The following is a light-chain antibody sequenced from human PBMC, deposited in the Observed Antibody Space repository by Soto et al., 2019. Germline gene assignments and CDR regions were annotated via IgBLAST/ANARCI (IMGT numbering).Light chain of an antibody. CDR2: GAS. CDR3: QQYNNWPWT. Sequence: VLAPGPGTRSVSRGLVATLSCRASQSISGALAWYQQKPGQAPRLLIYGASTRATSFPARFSGSGSGTDFTLTISSLQSEDFAVYYCQQYNNWPWTFGQGTKVDNK. V-gene: IGKV3-15*01. J-gene: IGKJ1*01. CDR1: QSISGA.